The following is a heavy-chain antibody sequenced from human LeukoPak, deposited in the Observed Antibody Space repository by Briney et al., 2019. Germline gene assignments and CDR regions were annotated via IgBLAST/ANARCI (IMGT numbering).Heavy chain of an antibody. Sequence: GGSLRLSCAASGFTFSSYSMNWVRQAPGKGLEWGSSISSSSSYIYYADSVKGRFTISRDNAKNSLYLQMNSLRAEDTAVYYCARARRSWDSKSWFDPWGQGTLVTVSS. CDR1: GFTFSSYS. CDR2: ISSSSSYI. D-gene: IGHD1-26*01. J-gene: IGHJ5*02. V-gene: IGHV3-21*01. CDR3: ARARRSWDSKSWFDP.